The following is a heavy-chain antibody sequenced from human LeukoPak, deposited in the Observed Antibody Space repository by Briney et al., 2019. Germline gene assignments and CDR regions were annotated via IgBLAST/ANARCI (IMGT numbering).Heavy chain of an antibody. CDR2: IYTSGST. D-gene: IGHD2-2*01. CDR1: GDSISSGIHY. V-gene: IGHV4-61*02. Sequence: PSETLSLTCTVSGDSISSGIHYWSWIRQPAGKGLEWIGRIYTSGSTNYNPSLKSRVTISLDTSKNQFSLNLSSVTAADTAVYYCARHHAFVYYMDVWGKGTTVTVSS. CDR3: ARHHAFVYYMDV. J-gene: IGHJ6*03.